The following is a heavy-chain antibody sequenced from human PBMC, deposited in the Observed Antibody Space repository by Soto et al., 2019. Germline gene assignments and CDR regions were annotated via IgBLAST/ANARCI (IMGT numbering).Heavy chain of an antibody. CDR3: ARESEDLTSNFDY. J-gene: IGHJ4*02. V-gene: IGHV3-21*06. Sequence: EVQLVESGGGLVKPGGSLRLSCAASGFTFTRYSMNWVRHAPGKGLEWVSSISNTTNYIYYGDSMKGRFTISRDNAKNSLYLEMNSQRAEETAVYYCARESEDLTSNFDYWGQGTLVTVSS. CDR2: ISNTTNYI. CDR1: GFTFTRYS.